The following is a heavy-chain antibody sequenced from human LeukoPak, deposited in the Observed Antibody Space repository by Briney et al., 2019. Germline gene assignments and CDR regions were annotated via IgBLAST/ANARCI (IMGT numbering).Heavy chain of an antibody. Sequence: SETLSLTCTVSGGSISSYYWSWIRQPPGKGLEWIGDIYYSGSTNYNPSLKSRVTISVDTSKNQFFLKLSSVTAADTAVYYCARGRIAVAGTKNYFDYWGQGTLVTVSS. CDR1: GGSISSYY. D-gene: IGHD6-19*01. J-gene: IGHJ4*02. V-gene: IGHV4-59*01. CDR3: ARGRIAVAGTKNYFDY. CDR2: IYYSGST.